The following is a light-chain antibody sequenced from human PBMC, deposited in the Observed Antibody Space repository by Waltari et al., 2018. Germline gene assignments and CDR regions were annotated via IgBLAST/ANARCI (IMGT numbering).Light chain of an antibody. CDR3: SSYTSSSTLYV. V-gene: IGLV2-14*01. CDR1: SSGVGGYNY. Sequence: QSALTQPASVSGSPGQSITISCTGPSSGVGGYNYVSWYQQHPGKAPKLMIYDVSKRPSGVANRFSGSKSGNTASLTISGLQAEDEADYYCSSYTSSSTLYVFGTGTKVTVL. CDR2: DVS. J-gene: IGLJ1*01.